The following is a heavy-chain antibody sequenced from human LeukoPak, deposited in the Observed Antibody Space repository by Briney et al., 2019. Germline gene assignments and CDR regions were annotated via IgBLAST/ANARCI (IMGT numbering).Heavy chain of an antibody. D-gene: IGHD3-10*01. CDR3: AAAELLWFGELLYPADY. V-gene: IGHV4-59*01. CDR2: VYYSGKT. Sequence: SETLSLTCSVSGGSISNYYWNWIRQPPGKGLEWIGNVYYSGKTNYNPSLKSRVIISVDTSQNQFSLKMSSVTAADTAVYYCAAAELLWFGELLYPADYWGQGTLVTVSS. J-gene: IGHJ4*02. CDR1: GGSISNYY.